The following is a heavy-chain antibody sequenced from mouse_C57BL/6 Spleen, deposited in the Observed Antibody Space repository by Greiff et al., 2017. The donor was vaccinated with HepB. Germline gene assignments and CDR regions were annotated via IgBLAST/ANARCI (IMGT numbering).Heavy chain of an antibody. CDR2: ISSGGSYT. CDR1: GFTFSSYG. CDR3: ARRVDYYAMDY. V-gene: IGHV5-6*02. Sequence: DVQLVESGGDLVKPGGSLKLSCAASGFTFSSYGMSWVRQTPDKRLEWVATISSGGSYTYYPDSVKGRFTISRDNAKNNLYLQMSSLKSEDTAMYYCARRVDYYAMDYWGQGTSVTVSS. J-gene: IGHJ4*01.